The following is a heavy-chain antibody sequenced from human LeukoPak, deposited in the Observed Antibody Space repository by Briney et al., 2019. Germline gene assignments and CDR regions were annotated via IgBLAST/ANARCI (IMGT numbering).Heavy chain of an antibody. Sequence: SETLSLTCTVSGGSISSDNYYWGWIRQPPGKGLEFIGSIYYSGSTYYNPSLKSRVTISVDKSKNQFSLKLSSVTAADTAVYYCAGYSSSFPWGQGTLVTVSS. CDR2: IYYSGST. CDR1: GGSISSDNYY. CDR3: AGYSSSFP. J-gene: IGHJ4*02. V-gene: IGHV4-39*07. D-gene: IGHD6-6*01.